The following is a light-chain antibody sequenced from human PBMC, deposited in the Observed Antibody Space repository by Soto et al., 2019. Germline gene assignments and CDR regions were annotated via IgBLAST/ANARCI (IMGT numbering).Light chain of an antibody. CDR3: HQRSNWPPYT. Sequence: EIVLTQSQATLALSPGERATLCCTASQSFSSYLAWYQQKPGQAPRLLIYDASNRATAIPAKFSGSGSGTTFTLTISSIEPADFAVYYCHQRSNWPPYTFGQGTKLEIK. V-gene: IGKV3-11*01. CDR1: QSFSSY. J-gene: IGKJ2*01. CDR2: DAS.